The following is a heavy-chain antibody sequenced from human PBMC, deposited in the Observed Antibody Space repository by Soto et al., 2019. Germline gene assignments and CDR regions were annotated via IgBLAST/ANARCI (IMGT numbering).Heavy chain of an antibody. J-gene: IGHJ6*01. D-gene: IGHD6-6*01. V-gene: IGHV3-30*18. CDR3: AKKYRRSPRGGYSYYDMDV. CDR2: ISYDGSNK. CDR1: GFTFSSYG. Sequence: TGGSLRLSCAASGFTFSSYGMHWVRQAPGKGLEWVAVISYDGSNKYYADSVNGRFTISRDNSKNTLYLQMNSLRAEDTAVYYFAKKYRRSPRGGYSYYDMDVWGQGTTVTVS.